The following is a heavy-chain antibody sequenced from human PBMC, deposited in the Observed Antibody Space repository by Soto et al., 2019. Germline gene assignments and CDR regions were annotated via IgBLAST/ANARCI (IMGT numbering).Heavy chain of an antibody. CDR1: GYTFTSYG. D-gene: IGHD6-13*01. CDR3: ARERQQLVTSLDAFDI. CDR2: ISAYNGNT. V-gene: IGHV1-18*01. J-gene: IGHJ3*02. Sequence: QVQLVQSGAEVKKPGASVKVSCKASGYTFTSYGISWVRQAPGQGLEWMGWISAYNGNTNYAQKLQGRVTMTTDTSTSTAYMELRSRRSDDTAVYYCARERQQLVTSLDAFDIWGQGTMVTVSS.